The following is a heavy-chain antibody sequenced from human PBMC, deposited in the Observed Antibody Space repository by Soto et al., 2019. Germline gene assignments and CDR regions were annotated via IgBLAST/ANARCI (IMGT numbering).Heavy chain of an antibody. CDR2: FIAMLGTP. CDR1: GGTFGSQG. D-gene: IGHD5-18*01. V-gene: IGHV1-69*13. CDR3: ARGAMANFDY. J-gene: IGHJ4*02. Sequence: SVTVSCKASGGTFGSQGIAWVRQAPGQGLEWMGGFIAMLGTPTYAKKVQGRATISADESLTSSYLELRSLRSEDTGVYFCARGAMANFDYWGQGTVVTVSS.